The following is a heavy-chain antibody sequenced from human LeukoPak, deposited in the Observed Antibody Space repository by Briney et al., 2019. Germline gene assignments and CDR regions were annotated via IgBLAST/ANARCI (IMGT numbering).Heavy chain of an antibody. CDR2: ISGSGSTK. Sequence: GGSLRLSCGASGFTLRYYRMKWVGQAPGKGVEWGAYISGSGSTKYYADSVKGRFTISRDNGRNSLYLQMNSLRAEDTAVYYCARVHRSEYSSSFWFASWGQGTLVTVSS. CDR1: GFTLRYYR. J-gene: IGHJ5*01. D-gene: IGHD6-6*01. CDR3: ARVHRSEYSSSFWFAS. V-gene: IGHV3-48*01.